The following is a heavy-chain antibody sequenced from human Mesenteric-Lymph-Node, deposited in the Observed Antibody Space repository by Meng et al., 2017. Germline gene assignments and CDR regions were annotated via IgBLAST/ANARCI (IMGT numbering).Heavy chain of an antibody. D-gene: IGHD3-10*01. CDR3: ARVSAPHYYANYDAFDI. CDR1: GFTFSSYA. J-gene: IGHJ3*02. CDR2: ISYDGSNK. Sequence: GESLKISCAASGFTFSSYAMHWVRQAPGKGLEWVAVISYDGSNKYYADSVKGRFTISRDNSKNTLYLQMNSLRAEDTAVYYCARVSAPHYYANYDAFDIWGQGTMVTVSS. V-gene: IGHV3-30*04.